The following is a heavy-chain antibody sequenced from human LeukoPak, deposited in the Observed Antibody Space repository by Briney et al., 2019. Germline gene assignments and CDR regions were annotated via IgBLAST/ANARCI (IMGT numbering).Heavy chain of an antibody. CDR1: GGSISSGSYS. CDR2: IYTSGST. V-gene: IGHV4-61*02. CDR3: AREKIAYYGNSGRGWFDP. D-gene: IGHD3-22*01. Sequence: SQTLSLTCTVSGGSISSGSYSWSWIRQPAGRGLEWIGRIYTSGSTHYNHSLKSRVTISVDTSTKQFSLKLSSVTAADTAMYYCAREKIAYYGNSGRGWFDPWGQGTLVTVSS. J-gene: IGHJ5*02.